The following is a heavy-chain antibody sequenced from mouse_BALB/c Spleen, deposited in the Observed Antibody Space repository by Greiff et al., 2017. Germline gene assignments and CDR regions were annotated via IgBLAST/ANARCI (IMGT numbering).Heavy chain of an antibody. CDR2: ISYSGST. V-gene: IGHV3-2*02. D-gene: IGHD2-1*01. CDR3: ASVYGNYYAMDY. Sequence: EVKLMESGPGLVKPSQSLSLTCTVTGYSITSDYAWNWIRQFPGNKLEWMGYISYSGSTSYNPSLKSRISITRDTSKNQFFLQLNSVTTEDTATYYCASVYGNYYAMDYWGQGTSVTVSS. CDR1: GYSITSDYA. J-gene: IGHJ4*01.